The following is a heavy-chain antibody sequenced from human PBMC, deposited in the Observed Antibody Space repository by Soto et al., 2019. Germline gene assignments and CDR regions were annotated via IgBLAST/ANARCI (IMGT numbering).Heavy chain of an antibody. CDR1: GYSFISYW. Sequence: GESLKISCEGSGYSFISYWIAWVRQMPGKGLEWIGIIYPGDSDTRYIPSFQGQVTISADKSISTAYLQWSSLKASDTAMYYCARLYHGDSSGSSNGAFEHWVQGTQVTGSS. J-gene: IGHJ4*02. D-gene: IGHD1-26*01. CDR2: IYPGDSDT. V-gene: IGHV5-51*01. CDR3: ARLYHGDSSGSSNGAFEH.